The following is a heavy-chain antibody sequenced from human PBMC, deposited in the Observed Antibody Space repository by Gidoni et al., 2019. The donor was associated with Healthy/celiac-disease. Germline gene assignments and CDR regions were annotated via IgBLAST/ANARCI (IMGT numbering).Heavy chain of an antibody. J-gene: IGHJ4*02. D-gene: IGHD2-8*01. CDR3: ARAPMWGVYAISAFDY. CDR1: GGSFSGYY. CDR2: INHSGST. Sequence: QVQLQQWGAGLLKPSETLSLTCAVDGGSFSGYYWSWIRQPPGKGLEWIGEINHSGSTNYNPSLKSRVTISVDTSKNQFSLKLSSVTAADTAVYYCARAPMWGVYAISAFDYWGQGTLVTVSS. V-gene: IGHV4-34*01.